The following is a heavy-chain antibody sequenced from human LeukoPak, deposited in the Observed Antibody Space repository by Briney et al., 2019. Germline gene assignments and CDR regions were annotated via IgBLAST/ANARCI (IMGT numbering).Heavy chain of an antibody. V-gene: IGHV3-21*01. CDR2: ISSSSSYI. CDR1: GFTFSSYS. Sequence: GGSLRLSCAASGFTFSSYSMNWVRQAPGKGLEWVSSISSSSSYIYYADSVKGRFTISRDNAKNSLCLQMNSLRAEDTAVYYCAVDYDSSGYFACWGQGTLVTVSS. CDR3: AVDYDSSGYFAC. J-gene: IGHJ4*02. D-gene: IGHD3-22*01.